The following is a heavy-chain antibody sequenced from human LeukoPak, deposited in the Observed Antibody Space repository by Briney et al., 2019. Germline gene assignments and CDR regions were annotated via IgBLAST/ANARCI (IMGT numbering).Heavy chain of an antibody. J-gene: IGHJ5*02. V-gene: IGHV1-2*02. Sequence: ASVKVSCKASGYTFTGYYMHWVRQAPGQGLEWMGWINPNSGGINYAQKFQGRVTMTRDTSISTAYMELSRLRSDDTAVYYCARDLSSGRFWFDPWGQGTLVTVSS. D-gene: IGHD3-16*01. CDR1: GYTFTGYY. CDR3: ARDLSSGRFWFDP. CDR2: INPNSGGI.